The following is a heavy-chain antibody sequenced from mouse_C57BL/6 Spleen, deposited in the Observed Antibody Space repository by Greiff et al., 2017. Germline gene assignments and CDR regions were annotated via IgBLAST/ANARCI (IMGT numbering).Heavy chain of an antibody. Sequence: QVQLKQPGAELVKPGASVKMSCKASGYTFTSYWITWVKQRPGQGLEWIGDIYPGSGSTNYNEKFKSKATLTVDTSSSTAYMQLSSLTSEDSAVYYCASGDYDYDVQAYWGQGTLVTVSA. CDR3: ASGDYDYDVQAY. D-gene: IGHD2-4*01. CDR1: GYTFTSYW. V-gene: IGHV1-55*01. CDR2: IYPGSGST. J-gene: IGHJ3*01.